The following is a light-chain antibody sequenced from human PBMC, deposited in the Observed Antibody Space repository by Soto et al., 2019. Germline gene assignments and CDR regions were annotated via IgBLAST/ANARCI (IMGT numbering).Light chain of an antibody. J-gene: IGLJ2*01. CDR2: LNSDGSH. CDR3: QTWSTGFSVV. CDR1: SGHSSYA. V-gene: IGLV4-69*01. Sequence: QSVLTQSPSASASLGASVKLTCTLSSGHSSYAIAWHQQQPETGPRYLMKLNSDGSHNKGDGIPDRFSGSSSGAERYLTISSLQSEDEADYYCQTWSTGFSVVFGGGTKVTVL.